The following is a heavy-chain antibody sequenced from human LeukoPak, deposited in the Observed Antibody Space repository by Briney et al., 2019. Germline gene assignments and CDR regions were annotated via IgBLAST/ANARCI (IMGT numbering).Heavy chain of an antibody. J-gene: IGHJ6*03. D-gene: IGHD1-26*01. V-gene: IGHV4-61*02. CDR1: GGSISSGSYY. CDR3: ARELERYSGSYYSGGDYYYYMDV. Sequence: PSETLSLTCTVSGGSISSGSYYWSWLRQPAGTGLEWIGRIYTSGSTNYNPSLKSRVTISVDTSKNQFSLKLSSVTAADTAVYYCARELERYSGSYYSGGDYYYYMDVWGKGTTVTISS. CDR2: IYTSGST.